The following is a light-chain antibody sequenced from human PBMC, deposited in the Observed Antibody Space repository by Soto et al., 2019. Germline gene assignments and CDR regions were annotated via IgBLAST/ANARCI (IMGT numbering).Light chain of an antibody. V-gene: IGKV1-5*03. Sequence: DIQMTQFPSTMSACVGDRVTITCRASQSIDSWLAWYQQKPGKAPKFLMYKASNLESGVPSRFSGSGSGTEFTLTISSLQPDDFATYYCQQSYSSPPAFGQGTRLEIK. CDR1: QSIDSW. CDR2: KAS. J-gene: IGKJ5*01. CDR3: QQSYSSPPA.